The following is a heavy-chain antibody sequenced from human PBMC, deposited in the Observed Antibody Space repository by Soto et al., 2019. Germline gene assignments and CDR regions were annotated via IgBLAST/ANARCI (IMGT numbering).Heavy chain of an antibody. CDR3: ARGGSSSSVLPNYNWFDP. D-gene: IGHD6-6*01. V-gene: IGHV1-69*13. Sequence: GASVKVSCKASGGTFSSYAISWVRQAPGQGLEWMGGIIPIFGTANYAQKFQGRVTITADESTSTAYMELSSLRSEDTAVYYCARGGSSSSVLPNYNWFDPWGQGTLVTVYS. CDR2: IIPIFGTA. CDR1: GGTFSSYA. J-gene: IGHJ5*02.